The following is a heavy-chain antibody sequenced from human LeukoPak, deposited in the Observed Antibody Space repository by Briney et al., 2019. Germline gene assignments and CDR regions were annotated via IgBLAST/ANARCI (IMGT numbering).Heavy chain of an antibody. V-gene: IGHV3-53*01. J-gene: IGHJ4*02. D-gene: IGHD6-6*01. CDR3: ARGGGSIAVADF. Sequence: AGGSLRLSCAASGFTVSTNYMSWVRQAPGKGLEWVSVIDGGGSTYYADSVKGRFTISRDKSKNTLYFQMNSLRVEDTAVYYCARGGGSIAVADFWGQGTLVTVSS. CDR2: IDGGGST. CDR1: GFTVSTNY.